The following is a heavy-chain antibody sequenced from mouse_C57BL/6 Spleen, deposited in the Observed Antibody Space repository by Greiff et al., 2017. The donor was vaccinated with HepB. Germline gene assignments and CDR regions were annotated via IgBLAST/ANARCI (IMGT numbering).Heavy chain of an antibody. CDR2: IYPRSGNT. CDR1: GYTFTSYG. V-gene: IGHV1-81*01. CDR3: ARAGSSYSYFDY. D-gene: IGHD1-1*01. J-gene: IGHJ2*01. Sequence: QVQLQQSGAELARPGASVKLSCKASGYTFTSYGISWVKQRTGQGLEWIGEIYPRSGNTYYNEKFKGKATLTADKSSSTAYMELRSLTSEDSAVYFCARAGSSYSYFDYWGQGTTLTVSS.